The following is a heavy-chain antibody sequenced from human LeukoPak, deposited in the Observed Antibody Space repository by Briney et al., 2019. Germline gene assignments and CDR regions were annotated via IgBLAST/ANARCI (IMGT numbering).Heavy chain of an antibody. CDR1: GGSFSGYY. J-gene: IGHJ6*03. Sequence: PSETLSLTCAVYGGSFSGYYWSWIRQPPGKGLEWIGEINHRGSTNYNPSLKSRVTISVDTSKNQFSLKLNSVTPDDTAVYYCARGPQLVGYYYIDVWDKGTTVTVSS. CDR3: ARGPQLVGYYYIDV. V-gene: IGHV4-34*01. CDR2: INHRGST. D-gene: IGHD1-1*01.